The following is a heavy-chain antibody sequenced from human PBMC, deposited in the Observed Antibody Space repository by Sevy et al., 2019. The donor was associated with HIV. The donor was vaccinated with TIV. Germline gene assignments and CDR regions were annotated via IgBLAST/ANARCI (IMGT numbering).Heavy chain of an antibody. CDR2: IDPSNSET. CDR3: ARPGSSNWMFDL. J-gene: IGHJ5*02. CDR1: GYTFTTYW. D-gene: IGHD6-13*01. V-gene: IGHV5-10-1*01. Sequence: GESLKISCQGSGYTFTTYWMSWVRQMPGKGLEWMGRIDPSNSETKYSPSFQDHVTISVDKSISTTYLQWSSLKASDTAMYYCARPGSSNWMFDLWGQGTLVTVSS.